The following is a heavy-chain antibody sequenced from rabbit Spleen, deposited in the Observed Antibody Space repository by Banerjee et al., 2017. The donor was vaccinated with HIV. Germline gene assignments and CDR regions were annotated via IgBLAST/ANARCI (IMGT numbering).Heavy chain of an antibody. D-gene: IGHD1-1*01. CDR2: IDTGSSGFT. Sequence: QEQLVESGGGLVQPGGSLTLTCTASGVSFSSSSYMCWVRQAPGKGLEWIACIDTGSSGFTYFATWAKGRFTCSKTSSTTVTLQMTRLTAADTATYFCARDLSSTSGDVFELWGPGTLVTVS. CDR3: ARDLSSTSGDVFEL. V-gene: IGHV1S45*01. CDR1: GVSFSSSSY. J-gene: IGHJ4*01.